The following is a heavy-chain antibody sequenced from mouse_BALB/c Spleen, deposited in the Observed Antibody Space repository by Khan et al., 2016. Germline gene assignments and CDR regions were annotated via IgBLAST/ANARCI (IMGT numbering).Heavy chain of an antibody. D-gene: IGHD2-14*01. V-gene: IGHV1S136*01. CDR1: GYPFTNYI. CDR3: ARDFRYDWDVMDY. J-gene: IGHJ4*01. CDR2: INPHNDGI. Sequence: VQLQQSGPELVKPGASVKMSCKTPGYPFTNYILHWVKQKPGQGLEWIGYINPHNDGIKYNEKFKGKATLTSDKSSSTAYMDLSSLTSEDSAVYYSARDFRYDWDVMDYWGQGTSVTVSS.